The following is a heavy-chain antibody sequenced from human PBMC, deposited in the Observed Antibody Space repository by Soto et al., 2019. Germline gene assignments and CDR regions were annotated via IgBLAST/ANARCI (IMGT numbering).Heavy chain of an antibody. J-gene: IGHJ5*02. CDR3: ARGLQTGSYHRDT. D-gene: IGHD3-10*01. CDR2: IYPGESDS. Sequence: GESLKISCTGSGYGFINYWIAWVRQKPGQRLEWLGIIYPGESDSRYSPSFQGQVTFSADKSINTAYLHLNSLRAPDTAIYYCARGLQTGSYHRDTWRQGTQVTVSS. V-gene: IGHV5-51*01. CDR1: GYGFINYW.